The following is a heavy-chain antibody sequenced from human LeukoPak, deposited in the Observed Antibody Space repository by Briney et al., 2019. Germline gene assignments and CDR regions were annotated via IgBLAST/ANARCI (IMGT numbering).Heavy chain of an antibody. CDR1: GYTFTGYY. V-gene: IGHV1-8*02. J-gene: IGHJ4*02. CDR3: ARGFRGYDYVWGSYRYFDY. D-gene: IGHD3-16*02. CDR2: INPNSGNT. Sequence: ASVKVSCKASGYTFTGYYMHWVRQAPGQGLEWMGWINPNSGNTGYAQKFQGRVTMTRNTSISTAYMELSSLRSEDTAVYYCARGFRGYDYVWGSYRYFDYWGQGTLVTVSS.